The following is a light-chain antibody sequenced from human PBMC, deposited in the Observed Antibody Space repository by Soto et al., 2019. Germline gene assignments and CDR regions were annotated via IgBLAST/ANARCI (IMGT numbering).Light chain of an antibody. Sequence: DIQMTQSPSTLSSSVGDRVTITCRASQSIRDWLAWYQQKPGKAPKLLIYKTSSLKSGVPSRFSGRGYGTEFTLTISGLQPDDFATYYCQQYDTYRTCTFGQGTKVDIK. J-gene: IGKJ1*01. CDR1: QSIRDW. CDR2: KTS. CDR3: QQYDTYRTCT. V-gene: IGKV1-5*03.